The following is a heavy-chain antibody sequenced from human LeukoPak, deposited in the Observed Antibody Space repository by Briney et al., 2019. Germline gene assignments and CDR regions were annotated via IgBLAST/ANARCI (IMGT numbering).Heavy chain of an antibody. CDR3: ATNYGSGSYYNDYYYYMDV. Sequence: PGGSLRLSCTASGFTFSSYGMHWVRQAPGKGLEWVSYISSSGSTIYYADSVKGRFTISRDNSKNTLYLQMNSLRAEDTAVYYCATNYGSGSYYNDYYYYMDVWGKGTTVTISS. CDR1: GFTFSSYG. D-gene: IGHD3-10*01. J-gene: IGHJ6*03. CDR2: ISSSGSTI. V-gene: IGHV3-48*01.